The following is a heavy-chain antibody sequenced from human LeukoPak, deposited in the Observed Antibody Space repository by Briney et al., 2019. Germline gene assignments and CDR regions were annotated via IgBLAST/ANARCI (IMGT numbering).Heavy chain of an antibody. CDR3: ARFDWLLTFDA. CDR1: GFNLSNWG. CDR2: ISTGSTTI. D-gene: IGHD3-9*01. Sequence: GGSLSLFCTASGFNLSNWGMMWVRQAPGKGLEWVSYISTGSTTIYYADSVKGRFTISRDNAKNSLFLQMDSLRDEDTAVYFCARFDWLLTFDAWGQGTLVTVSS. V-gene: IGHV3-48*02. J-gene: IGHJ5*02.